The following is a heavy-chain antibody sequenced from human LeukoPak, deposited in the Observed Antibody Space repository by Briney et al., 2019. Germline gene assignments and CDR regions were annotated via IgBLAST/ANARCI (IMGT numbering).Heavy chain of an antibody. V-gene: IGHV3-21*01. CDR3: ARECEEATIGGSFDY. J-gene: IGHJ4*02. Sequence: GGSLRLSCAASGFTFSSYCMNWVRQAPGKGLEWVPSISSSRSYIYYADSVKGRFTISRDNAKNSLYLQMNSLRAEDTAVYYCARECEEATIGGSFDYWGQGTLVTVSS. CDR1: GFTFSSYC. CDR2: ISSSRSYI. D-gene: IGHD5-12*01.